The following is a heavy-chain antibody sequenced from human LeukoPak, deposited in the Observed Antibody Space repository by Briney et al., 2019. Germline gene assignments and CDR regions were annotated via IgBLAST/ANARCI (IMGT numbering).Heavy chain of an antibody. CDR1: GFTFDDYG. D-gene: IGHD3-10*01. CDR3: AKSRGSGSSMARGVNFDY. CDR2: ISDGGGIT. J-gene: IGHJ4*02. V-gene: IGHV3-23*01. Sequence: GGSLRLSCAASGFTFDDYGMSWVRQAPGKGLEWVSTISDGGGITYYADSVKGRYTISRDNSKNTLFLQMNSLRAEDTAVYYCAKSRGSGSSMARGVNFDYWGQGTLVTVSS.